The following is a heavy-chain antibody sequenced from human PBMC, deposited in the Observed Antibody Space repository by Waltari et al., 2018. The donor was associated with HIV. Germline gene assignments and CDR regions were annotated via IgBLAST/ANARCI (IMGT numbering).Heavy chain of an antibody. Sequence: QVQLQESGPGLVKPSATLSLTCPVSSGSISSSRSYWGWLRQPPGRGLEWIGNIYDSGSTYYNPSLKSRVTISVDTSKNQFSLKLSSVTAADTAVYYCANLPFVYFDYWGQGTLVTVSS. CDR3: ANLPFVYFDY. J-gene: IGHJ4*02. CDR2: IYDSGST. CDR1: SGSISSSRSY. V-gene: IGHV4-39*01.